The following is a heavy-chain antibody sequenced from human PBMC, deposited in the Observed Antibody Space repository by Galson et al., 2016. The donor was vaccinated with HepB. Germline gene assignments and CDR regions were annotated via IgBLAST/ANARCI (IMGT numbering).Heavy chain of an antibody. CDR1: GFTFSTYT. D-gene: IGHD6-13*01. J-gene: IGHJ3*02. Sequence: SLRLSCAASGFTFSTYTLNWFRQAPGKGLEWVSSIKNSNSDVYYEDSVKGRFTISRDNAENSLYLQMDSLTAEDTAMYYCARARIAALGTGAFDMWGQGTMVTVSS. CDR3: ARARIAALGTGAFDM. CDR2: IKNSNSDV. V-gene: IGHV3-21*01.